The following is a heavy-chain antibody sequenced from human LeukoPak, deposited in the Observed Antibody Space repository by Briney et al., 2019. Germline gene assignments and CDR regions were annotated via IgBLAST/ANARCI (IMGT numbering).Heavy chain of an antibody. Sequence: GGSLRLSCAASGFILSSYSMNWVRQAPGKGLEWVSSIISDSSYKYYADSVKGRFTISRDNAKNSLYLQMNSLRVEDTAIYYCARAGSYYDSSGYYFYFDYWGQGTLVTVSS. CDR3: ARAGSYYDSSGYYFYFDY. CDR1: GFILSSYS. D-gene: IGHD3-22*01. V-gene: IGHV3-21*01. CDR2: IISDSSYK. J-gene: IGHJ4*02.